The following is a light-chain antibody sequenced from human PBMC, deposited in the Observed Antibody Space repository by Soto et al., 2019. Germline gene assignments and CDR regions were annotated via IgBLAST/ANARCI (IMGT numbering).Light chain of an antibody. CDR2: GAS. Sequence: EMVLTQSPGTLSLSPGERATLSCRASQSVSGSYLAWYQQKPGLAPRLLIYGASSRAAGIPDRFSGSGSGADFTLSISRLEPEDSAVYYCQQYGSSPPYTFGQGTKLEIK. CDR3: QQYGSSPPYT. V-gene: IGKV3-20*01. CDR1: QSVSGSY. J-gene: IGKJ2*01.